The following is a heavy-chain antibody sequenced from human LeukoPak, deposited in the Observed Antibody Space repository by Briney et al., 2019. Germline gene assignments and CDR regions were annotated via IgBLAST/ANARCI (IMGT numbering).Heavy chain of an antibody. CDR2: ISSSGTAR. CDR3: ARGSMFGDYPSYNWFDP. Sequence: GGSLRLSCAASGFTFSNYGMNWVRQPQGKGLEWVSYISSSGTARYFADSVKGRFTISRDNGKNSLYLEMNSLRVEDTALYYCARGSMFGDYPSYNWFDPWGQGTLVTVSS. J-gene: IGHJ5*02. CDR1: GFTFSNYG. V-gene: IGHV3-48*01. D-gene: IGHD4-17*01.